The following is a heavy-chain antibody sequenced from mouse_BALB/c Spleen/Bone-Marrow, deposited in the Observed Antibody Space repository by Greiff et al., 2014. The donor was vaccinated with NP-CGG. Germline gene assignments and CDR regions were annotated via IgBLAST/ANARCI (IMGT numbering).Heavy chain of an antibody. CDR2: ILPGSAIT. J-gene: IGHJ4*01. V-gene: IGHV1-9*01. D-gene: IGHD2-14*01. CDR3: ARRYLYSMDY. CDR1: GYTFSSYW. Sequence: VQLQQSGAELMKPGTSVKISCKATGYTFSSYWIEWVKQRPGLGLEWIGEILPGSAITNYNEKFKGKATFTADTSSNTAYMQLSSLTSEDSAVYYCARRYLYSMDYWGQGTSVTVS.